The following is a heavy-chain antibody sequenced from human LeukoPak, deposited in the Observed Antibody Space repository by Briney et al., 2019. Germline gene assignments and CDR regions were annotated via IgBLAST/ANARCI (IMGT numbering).Heavy chain of an antibody. V-gene: IGHV1-69*05. CDR2: IIPIFGTA. Sequence: SVKVSCKASGGAFSSYAISWVRQAPGQGLEWMGGIIPIFGTANYAQTFQGRATVTTDESTSTAYMELSSLRSEDTAVYYCARVKDRDFWSGYQEPWGQGTLVTVSS. CDR1: GGAFSSYA. J-gene: IGHJ5*02. D-gene: IGHD3-3*01. CDR3: ARVKDRDFWSGYQEP.